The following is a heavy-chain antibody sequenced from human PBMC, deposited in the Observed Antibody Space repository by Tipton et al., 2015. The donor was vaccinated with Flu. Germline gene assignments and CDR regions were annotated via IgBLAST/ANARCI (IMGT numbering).Heavy chain of an antibody. CDR2: ISPDGSTT. J-gene: IGHJ4*02. Sequence: SLRPSCAASGFTFRSDWMHWVRQTPGKRLVWVSGISPDGSTTIYADSVKGRFTISRDNAKNSLFLQMSSLRAEDTAVYYCSTAFAGLNNFWGQGTLVTVSS. D-gene: IGHD2-21*02. CDR1: GFTFRSDW. CDR3: STAFAGLNNF. V-gene: IGHV3-74*01.